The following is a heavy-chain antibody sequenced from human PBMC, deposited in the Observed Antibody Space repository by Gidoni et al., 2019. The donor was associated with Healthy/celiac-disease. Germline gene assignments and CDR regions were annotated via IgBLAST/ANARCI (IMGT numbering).Heavy chain of an antibody. Sequence: QVQLVQSGAAVKKPGAPVKVSCKASVYTFTSYGISWVRQAPGQGLAWMGWISAYNGNTNYAQKLQGRVTMTTDTSTSTAYMELRSLRSDDTAVYYCARDPRTRGTPHAFDIWGQGTMVTVSS. CDR1: VYTFTSYG. J-gene: IGHJ3*02. CDR2: ISAYNGNT. CDR3: ARDPRTRGTPHAFDI. V-gene: IGHV1-18*01. D-gene: IGHD1-1*01.